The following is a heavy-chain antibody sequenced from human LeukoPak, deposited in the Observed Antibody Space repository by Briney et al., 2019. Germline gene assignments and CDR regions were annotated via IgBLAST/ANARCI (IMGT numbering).Heavy chain of an antibody. CDR3: ARLLSGY. J-gene: IGHJ4*02. Sequence: SETLSLTCTVSGGSIGSSTDYWGWIRQSPGKGLEWIGSLHYSGSTYYNPSLKSRVTISVDMSSHQFSLRLSSVTAADTAVYYCARLLSGYWGQGTLVTVSS. CDR2: LHYSGST. V-gene: IGHV4-39*01. D-gene: IGHD1-26*01. CDR1: GGSIGSSTDY.